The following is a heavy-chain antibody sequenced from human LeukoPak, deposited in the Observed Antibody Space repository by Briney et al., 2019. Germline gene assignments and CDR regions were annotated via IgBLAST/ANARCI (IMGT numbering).Heavy chain of an antibody. CDR2: ISYDGSNK. Sequence: PGGSLKLSWAPPGFTFSSYAMHGARKAPGKGLDWVAVISYDGSNKYYADSVKGRFTISRDDAKESLYLQMNSLRAEDTAIYYCARQSSGIAATDKIDYWGQGVLVTVSS. CDR3: ARQSSGIAATDKIDY. J-gene: IGHJ4*02. CDR1: GFTFSSYA. V-gene: IGHV3-30-3*01. D-gene: IGHD6-13*01.